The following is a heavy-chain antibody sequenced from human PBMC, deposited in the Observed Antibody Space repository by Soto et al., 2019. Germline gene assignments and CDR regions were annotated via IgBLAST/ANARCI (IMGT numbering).Heavy chain of an antibody. CDR3: AMSPGNTATSEY. CDR2: ISNSGSVI. J-gene: IGHJ4*02. D-gene: IGHD4-17*01. CDR1: GFTFSSYA. V-gene: IGHV3-48*01. Sequence: PGGSLRLSCAASGFTFSSYAMNWVRQAPGKGLEWISHISNSGSVIFYADSVKGRFTISRDNAKNSLYLQMNSLRAEDTAVYYCAMSPGNTATSEYWGQGALVTVSS.